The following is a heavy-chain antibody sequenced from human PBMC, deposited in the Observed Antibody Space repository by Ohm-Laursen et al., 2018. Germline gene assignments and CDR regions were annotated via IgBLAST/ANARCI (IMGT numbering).Heavy chain of an antibody. CDR1: GFTFSSYA. CDR2: ISGSGGST. Sequence: GSLRLSCTASGFTFSSYAMSWVRQAPGKGLEWVSAISGSGGSTYYADYVKGRFTISRDKSKNTLYLQMNSLRAEDTAVYYCASNPTPSSSSWPYFQHWGQGTLVTVSS. D-gene: IGHD6-13*01. CDR3: ASNPTPSSSSWPYFQH. J-gene: IGHJ1*01. V-gene: IGHV3-23*01.